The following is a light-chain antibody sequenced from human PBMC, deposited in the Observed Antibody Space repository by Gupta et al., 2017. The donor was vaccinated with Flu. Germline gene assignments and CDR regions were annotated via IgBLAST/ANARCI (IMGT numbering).Light chain of an antibody. CDR1: NSNIGTND. Sequence: GTNSNIGTNDVNWYQQLPGTAPKLLIYYNNLRPSGVPARFSGFKSGTSAPLAISGLQSEDEADYYCSAWDDSLNGDVFGTGTKVTV. CDR2: YNN. CDR3: SAWDDSLNGDV. V-gene: IGLV1-44*01. J-gene: IGLJ1*01.